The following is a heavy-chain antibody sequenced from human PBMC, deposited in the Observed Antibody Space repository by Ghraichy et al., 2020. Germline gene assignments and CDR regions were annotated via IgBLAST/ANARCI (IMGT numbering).Heavy chain of an antibody. V-gene: IGHV4-34*01. D-gene: IGHD3-9*01. Sequence: SETLSLTCAVYGGSFSGYYWSWIRQPPGKGLEWIGEINHSGSTNYNPSLKSRVTISVDTSKNQFSLKLSSVTAADTAVYYCARGLRNILTGYFISYYYYGMDVWGQGTTVTVSS. J-gene: IGHJ6*02. CDR2: INHSGST. CDR3: ARGLRNILTGYFISYYYYGMDV. CDR1: GGSFSGYY.